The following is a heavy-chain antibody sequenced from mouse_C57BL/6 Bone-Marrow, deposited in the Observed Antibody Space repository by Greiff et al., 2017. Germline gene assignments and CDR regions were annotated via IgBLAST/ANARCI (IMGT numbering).Heavy chain of an antibody. CDR2: INYDGSST. J-gene: IGHJ1*03. CDR3: ARGLITTVVEGTFDV. CDR1: GFTFSDYY. D-gene: IGHD1-1*01. Sequence: EVMLVESEGGLVQPGSSMKLSCTASGFTFSDYYMAWVRQVPEKGLEWVANINYDGSSTYYLDSLKSRFIISRDNAKNILYLQMSRLKSEDTATYYCARGLITTVVEGTFDVWGTGTTVTVSS. V-gene: IGHV5-16*01.